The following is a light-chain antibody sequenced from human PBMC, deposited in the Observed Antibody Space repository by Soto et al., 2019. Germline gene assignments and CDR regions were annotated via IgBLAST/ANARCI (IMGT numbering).Light chain of an antibody. J-gene: IGKJ3*01. CDR1: QSVSSY. CDR2: DVS. Sequence: EIVLTQSPATLSLSPGERATLSCRASQSVSSYLAWYQQKPGQAPRLLIYDVSNRATGIPARVSGSGSGTDFTLTISGLEPEYFAVEYCQPRSNWPRFTFGPGTKVDIK. CDR3: QPRSNWPRFT. V-gene: IGKV3-11*01.